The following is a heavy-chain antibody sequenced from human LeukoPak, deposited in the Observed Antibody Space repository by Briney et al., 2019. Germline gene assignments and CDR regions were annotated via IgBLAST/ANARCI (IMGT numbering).Heavy chain of an antibody. CDR3: ARVDGTAFYSMDV. D-gene: IGHD2-21*01. CDR2: IYYSGST. Sequence: SETLSLTCAVYGGSFSGYYWSWIRQPPGKGLEWIGYIYYSGSTNYSPSLKSRVTISIDTSKNQFSLRLKSVTAADTAVYYCARVDGTAFYSMDVWGQGTTVAVSS. CDR1: GGSFSGYY. J-gene: IGHJ6*02. V-gene: IGHV4-59*01.